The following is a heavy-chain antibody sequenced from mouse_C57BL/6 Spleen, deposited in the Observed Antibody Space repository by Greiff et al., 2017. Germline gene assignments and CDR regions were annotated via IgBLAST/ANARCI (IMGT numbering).Heavy chain of an antibody. CDR1: GYTFTDYE. CDR2: IDPETGGT. CDR3: TRYWDGTPDY. D-gene: IGHD4-1*01. Sequence: QVQLKQSGAELVRPGASVTPSCKASGYTFTDYEMHWVKQTPVHGLEWIGAIDPETGGTAYNQKFKGKAILTADKSSSTAYMELRSLTSEDSAVYYCTRYWDGTPDYWGQGTTLTVSS. V-gene: IGHV1-15*01. J-gene: IGHJ2*01.